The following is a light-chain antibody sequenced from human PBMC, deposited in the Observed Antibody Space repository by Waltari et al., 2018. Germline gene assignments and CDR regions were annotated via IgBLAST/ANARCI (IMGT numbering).Light chain of an antibody. CDR3: HVWHPHVDPGV. CDR2: YDR. V-gene: IGLV3-21*04. J-gene: IGLJ1*01. Sequence: SYVVTQPPSVSVAPGETATLTCGGDNIGTYSVHRYQQKAGQAPVLVIFYDRDRPSGIPDRFSGSNSGNTVTLTISRVEAGDEARYYCHVWHPHVDPGVFGTGTEVTVL. CDR1: NIGTYS.